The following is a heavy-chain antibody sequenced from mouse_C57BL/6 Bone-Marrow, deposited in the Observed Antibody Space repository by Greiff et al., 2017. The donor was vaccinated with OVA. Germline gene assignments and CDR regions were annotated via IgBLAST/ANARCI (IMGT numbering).Heavy chain of an antibody. CDR3: ARLITTVVAPYFDY. CDR1: GYTFTSYW. CDR2: IDPSDSYT. D-gene: IGHD1-1*01. J-gene: IGHJ2*01. Sequence: QVQLQQPGAELVKPGASVKLSCKASGYTFTSYWMQWVKQRPGQGLEWIGEIDPSDSYTNYNQKFKGKATLTVYTSSSTAYMQLSSLTSEDSAVYYCARLITTVVAPYFDYWGQGTTLTVSS. V-gene: IGHV1-50*01.